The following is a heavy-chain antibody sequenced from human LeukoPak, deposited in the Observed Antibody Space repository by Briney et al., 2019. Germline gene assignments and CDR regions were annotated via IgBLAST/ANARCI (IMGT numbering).Heavy chain of an antibody. Sequence: GFLRLSCAASGFTFSDYSMNWVRQAPGKGLEWISYVGISSGNTKYADSVKGRFTISGDKAKNSLYLQMNSLRVEDTAVYYCARDTKYAFDNWGQGALVTVSS. D-gene: IGHD2-2*01. V-gene: IGHV3-48*01. CDR2: VGISSGNT. J-gene: IGHJ4*02. CDR3: ARDTKYAFDN. CDR1: GFTFSDYS.